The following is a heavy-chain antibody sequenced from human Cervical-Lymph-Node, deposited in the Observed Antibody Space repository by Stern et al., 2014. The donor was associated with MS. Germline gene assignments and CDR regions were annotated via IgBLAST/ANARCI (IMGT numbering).Heavy chain of an antibody. CDR2: ISSGRSYI. V-gene: IGHV3-21*01. CDR1: GFTFSSYS. Sequence: EVQLVESGGGLVKPGGSLRLSCAASGFTFSSYSMNWVRQAPGKGLEWVAFISSGRSYIYYADSLKGRFTISRDNAKNSLYLQMNSLRAEDTAVYYCARGRGGNYRYYFDYWGQGTLVTVSS. J-gene: IGHJ4*02. CDR3: ARGRGGNYRYYFDY. D-gene: IGHD4-23*01.